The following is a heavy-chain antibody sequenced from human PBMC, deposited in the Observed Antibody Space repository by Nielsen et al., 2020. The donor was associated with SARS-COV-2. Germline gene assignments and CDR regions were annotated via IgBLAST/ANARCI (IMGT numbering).Heavy chain of an antibody. CDR1: GFTFSSYG. CDR3: AKMSGGSYVFDY. CDR2: ISYDGSNK. J-gene: IGHJ4*02. V-gene: IGHV3-30*18. D-gene: IGHD1-26*01. Sequence: GESLKISCAASGFTFSSYGMHWVRQAPGKGLEWVAVISYDGSNKYYADSVKGRFTISRDNSKNTLYLQMNSLRAEDTAVYYCAKMSGGSYVFDYWGQGTLVTVSS.